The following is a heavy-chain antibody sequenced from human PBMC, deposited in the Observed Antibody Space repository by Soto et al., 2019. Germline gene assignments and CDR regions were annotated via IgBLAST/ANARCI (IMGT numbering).Heavy chain of an antibody. CDR2: INHVGGT. V-gene: IGHV4-34*01. D-gene: IGHD3-16*01. J-gene: IGHJ5*02. CDR3: VRIRYQLPSSVLWLDP. CDR1: GGFLSESY. Sequence: PSETLSLTGAVYGGFLSESYWTWIRQPPGRGLEWIGEINHVGGTNYNPSLSSGVTMSVDTSQNQFSLRLISVTAADTAMYFCVRIRYQLPSSVLWLDPWGQGTPVTVSS.